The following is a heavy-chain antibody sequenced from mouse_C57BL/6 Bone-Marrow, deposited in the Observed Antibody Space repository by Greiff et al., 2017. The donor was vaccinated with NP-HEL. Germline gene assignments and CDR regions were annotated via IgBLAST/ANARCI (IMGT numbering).Heavy chain of an antibody. CDR1: GFNIKDDY. V-gene: IGHV14-4*01. Sequence: EVQLQQSGAELVRPGASVKLSCTASGFNIKDDYMHWVKQRPEQGLEWIGWIDPENGDTEYASKFQGKATIPADTSSNTAYLQLSSLTSEDTAVYYCTRYYGISPLDFDYWGQGTTLTVSS. CDR3: TRYYGISPLDFDY. D-gene: IGHD1-1*01. CDR2: IDPENGDT. J-gene: IGHJ2*01.